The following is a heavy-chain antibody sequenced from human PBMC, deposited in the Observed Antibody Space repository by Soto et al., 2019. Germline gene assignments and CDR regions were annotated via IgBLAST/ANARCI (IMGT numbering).Heavy chain of an antibody. CDR1: GYTLTDYY. CDR2: ISPKSGDT. Sequence: ASLKVSCEGCGYTLTDYYLNWVRQAPGLGLEWMGWISPKSGDTKYAQNFQGRVTMTRDTSIRAAYMELSSLTSDDTAVYYCAKLAYYHYAMDVWGQGTTVTVSS. D-gene: IGHD3-16*01. CDR3: AKLAYYHYAMDV. V-gene: IGHV1-2*02. J-gene: IGHJ6*02.